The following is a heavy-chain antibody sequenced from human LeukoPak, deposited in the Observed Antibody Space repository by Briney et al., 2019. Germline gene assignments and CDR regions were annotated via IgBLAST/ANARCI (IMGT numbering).Heavy chain of an antibody. Sequence: GASVKVSCKASGYTFTSYDINWVRQATGQGLEWMGWMNPISGNTGYAQKFQGRVTMTRNTSISTAYMELSSLRSEDTAVYYCARAGAGVRLLWFGGIHWFDPWGQGTLVTVSS. CDR3: ARAGAGVRLLWFGGIHWFDP. J-gene: IGHJ5*02. D-gene: IGHD3-10*01. CDR1: GYTFTSYD. CDR2: MNPISGNT. V-gene: IGHV1-8*01.